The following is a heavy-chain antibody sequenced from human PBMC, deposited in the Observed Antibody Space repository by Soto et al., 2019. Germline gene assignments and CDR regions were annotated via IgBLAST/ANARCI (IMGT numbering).Heavy chain of an antibody. J-gene: IGHJ6*02. CDR3: AAPNRYNWNLAYYYYGMDV. D-gene: IGHD1-20*01. Sequence: ASVKVSCKASGLTFTSSAVQWVRQARGQRLEWIGWIVVGSGNTNYAQKFQERVTITRDMSTSTAYMELSSLRSEDTAVYYCAAPNRYNWNLAYYYYGMDVWGQGTTVTVSS. V-gene: IGHV1-58*01. CDR1: GLTFTSSA. CDR2: IVVGSGNT.